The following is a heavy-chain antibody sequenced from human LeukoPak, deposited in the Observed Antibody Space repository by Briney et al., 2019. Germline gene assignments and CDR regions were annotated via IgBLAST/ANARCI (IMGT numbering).Heavy chain of an antibody. D-gene: IGHD1-26*01. J-gene: IGHJ4*02. CDR2: IYYTGST. CDR1: GGSISSSY. CDR3: ARGARGSYSY. V-gene: IGHV4-59*08. Sequence: SETLSLTCTVSGGSISSSYWSWFRQPPGKGLEWIGYIYYTGSTNSNPSLKSRVTISVDTSKNQFSLKLSSVTAADTAVYYCARGARGSYSYWGQGTLVTVSS.